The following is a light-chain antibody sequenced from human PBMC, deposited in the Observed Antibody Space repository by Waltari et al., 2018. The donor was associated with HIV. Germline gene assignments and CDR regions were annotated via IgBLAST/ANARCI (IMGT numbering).Light chain of an antibody. CDR1: SSNFGTTT. CDR2: GHL. J-gene: IGLJ3*02. V-gene: IGLV1-44*01. CDR3: EAWDDSVTGPV. Sequence: QSVLTQPPSASGTPGQRVTLSCSGNSSNFGTTTVIWYQHLPGAAPKLLLYGHLQRPSGVPDRFSGSKSATSASLVISDLHSDDEGTYYCEAWDDSVTGPVFGGGTKLTVL.